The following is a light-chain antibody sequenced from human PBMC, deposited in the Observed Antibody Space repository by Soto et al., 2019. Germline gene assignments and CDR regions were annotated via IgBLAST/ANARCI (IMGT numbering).Light chain of an antibody. CDR2: DGS. J-gene: IGLJ1*01. CDR3: CSYAGSSTFYV. V-gene: IGLV2-23*01. CDR1: SSDVGSYNL. Sequence: QSALTQPASVSGSPGQSITISCTGTSSDVGSYNLVSWYQQHPGKAPKLMIYDGSKRPSGVSNRFSGSKSGNTASLTISGLQAEDEADDYCCSYAGSSTFYVFGTGTKLTVL.